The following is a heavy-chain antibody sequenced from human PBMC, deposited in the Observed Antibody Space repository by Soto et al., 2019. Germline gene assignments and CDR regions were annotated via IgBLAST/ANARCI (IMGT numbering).Heavy chain of an antibody. CDR2: ISAYNGNT. D-gene: IGHD2-15*01. V-gene: IGHV1-18*01. CDR1: GYTFTSYG. CDR3: ARSPQDIVVVVAATPLPGWFDP. Sequence: ASVKVSCKASGYTFTSYGISWVRQAPGQRLEWMGWISAYNGNTNYAQKLQGRVTMTTDTSTSTAYMELRSLRSDDTAVYYCARSPQDIVVVVAATPLPGWFDPWGQGTLVTVSS. J-gene: IGHJ5*02.